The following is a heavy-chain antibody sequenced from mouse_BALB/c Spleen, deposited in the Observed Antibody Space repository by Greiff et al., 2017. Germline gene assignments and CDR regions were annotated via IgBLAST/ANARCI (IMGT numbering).Heavy chain of an antibody. V-gene: IGHV5-9*03. CDR2: ISSGGGNT. D-gene: IGHD2-4*01. CDR3: ARSTMITKGVYYAMDY. Sequence: EVKLMESGGGLVKPGGSLKLSCAASGFTFSSYTMSWVRQTPEKRLEWVATISSGGGNTYYPDSVKGRFTISSDNAKNNLYLQMSSLRSEDTALYYCARSTMITKGVYYAMDYWGQGTSVTVSS. CDR1: GFTFSSYT. J-gene: IGHJ4*01.